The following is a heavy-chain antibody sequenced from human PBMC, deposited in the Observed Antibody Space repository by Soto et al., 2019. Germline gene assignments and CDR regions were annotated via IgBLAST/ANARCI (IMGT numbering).Heavy chain of an antibody. CDR1: GGSVSSGSYY. D-gene: IGHD1-7*01. CDR3: ARVVFDGNWNYDRYFDY. J-gene: IGHJ4*02. CDR2: IYYSGST. V-gene: IGHV4-61*01. Sequence: QVQLQESGPGLVKPSETLSLTCTVSGGSVSSGSYYWSWIRQPPGKGLEWIGYIYYSGSTNYNPSLKSRVTIPVNTSKNQFSLKLSSVTAADTAVYYCARVVFDGNWNYDRYFDYWGQGTLVTVSS.